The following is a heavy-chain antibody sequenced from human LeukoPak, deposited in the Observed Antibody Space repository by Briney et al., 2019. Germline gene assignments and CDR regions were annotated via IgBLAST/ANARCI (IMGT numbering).Heavy chain of an antibody. D-gene: IGHD6-25*01. CDR3: ARSSGTGTFSY. CDR1: GDSISRSTYH. J-gene: IGHJ4*02. Sequence: SETLSLTCTVSGDSISRSTYHWAWIRQPPGKGLEWIGSVYYGRSPYFNPSLESRATISVDTSKNHFSLKMSSVTAADTAVYYCARSSGTGTFSYWGQGTLVTVSS. CDR2: VYYGRSP. V-gene: IGHV4-39*02.